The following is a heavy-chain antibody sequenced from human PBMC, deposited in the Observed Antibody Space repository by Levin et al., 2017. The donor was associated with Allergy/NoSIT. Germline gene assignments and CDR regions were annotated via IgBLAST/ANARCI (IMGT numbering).Heavy chain of an antibody. Sequence: SETLSLTCTVSGGSISSYYWSWIRQPPGKGLEWIGYIYYSGSTNYNPSLKSRVTISLDTSKNQFSLKLSSVTAADTAVYYCARHGSWRLKWYFDLWGRGTLVTVSS. CDR3: ARHGSWRLKWYFDL. J-gene: IGHJ2*01. CDR1: GGSISSYY. CDR2: IYYSGST. D-gene: IGHD3-10*01. V-gene: IGHV4-59*01.